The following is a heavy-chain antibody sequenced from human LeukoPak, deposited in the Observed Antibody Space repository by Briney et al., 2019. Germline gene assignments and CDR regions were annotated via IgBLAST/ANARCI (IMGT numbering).Heavy chain of an antibody. CDR3: ARSRLAYDSSGYYHPTYFDY. D-gene: IGHD3-22*01. CDR1: GGSISSSSYY. V-gene: IGHV4-39*07. Sequence: SETLSLTCTVSGGSISSSSYYWGWIRQPPGKGLEWIGSIYYSGSTNYNPSLKSRVTISVDTSKNQFSLKLSSVTAADTAVYYCARSRLAYDSSGYYHPTYFDYWGQGTLVTVSS. J-gene: IGHJ4*02. CDR2: IYYSGST.